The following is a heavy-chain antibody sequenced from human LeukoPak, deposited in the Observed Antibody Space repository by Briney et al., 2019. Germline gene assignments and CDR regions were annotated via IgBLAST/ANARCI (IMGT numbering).Heavy chain of an antibody. Sequence: GRSLRLSCAASGFTFSSYGMHWVRQAPGKGLEWVAVIWYDGSNKYYADSVKGRFTISRDNSKNTLYLQMNSLRVEDTAVYYCATQGGNFDYWGQGTLVTVSS. CDR3: ATQGGNFDY. CDR1: GFTFSSYG. CDR2: IWYDGSNK. J-gene: IGHJ4*02. V-gene: IGHV3-33*01. D-gene: IGHD3-16*01.